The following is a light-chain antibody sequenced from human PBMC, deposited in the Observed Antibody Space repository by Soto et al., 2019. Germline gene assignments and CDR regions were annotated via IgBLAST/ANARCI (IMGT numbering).Light chain of an antibody. Sequence: AIRMTQSPSSLSASTGDRVTITCRASQGISSYLAWYQQKPGKAPKLLIYAASTLQSGVPSRFSGSGSGTDFTLTISCLQSEDFATYYCQQYYSPFFTFGPGTKVDIK. CDR3: QQYYSPFFT. V-gene: IGKV1-8*01. CDR1: QGISSY. J-gene: IGKJ3*01. CDR2: AAS.